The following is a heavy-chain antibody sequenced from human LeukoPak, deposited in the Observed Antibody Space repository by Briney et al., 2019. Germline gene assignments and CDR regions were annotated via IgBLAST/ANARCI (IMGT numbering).Heavy chain of an antibody. CDR2: IKRDGSEK. V-gene: IGHV3-7*01. Sequence: PGRSLRLSCAASGFTFSSYAMHWVRQAPGKGLEWVANIKRDGSEKYYMDSVKGRFTISRDNAKNSLYLQMNSLRAEDTAVYYCARPPNIAAAGQDWGQGTLVTVSS. CDR3: ARPPNIAAAGQD. J-gene: IGHJ4*02. D-gene: IGHD6-13*01. CDR1: GFTFSSYA.